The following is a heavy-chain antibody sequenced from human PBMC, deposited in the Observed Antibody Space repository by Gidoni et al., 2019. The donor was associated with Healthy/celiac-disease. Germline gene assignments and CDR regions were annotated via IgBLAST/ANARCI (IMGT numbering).Heavy chain of an antibody. CDR2: IIPILGIA. CDR3: ARAQNDIVVVVGPESSGWFDP. D-gene: IGHD2-15*01. Sequence: QVQLVQSGAEVKKPGSSVKVSCKASGGTFSSYTISWVRQAPGQGLEWMGRIIPILGIANYAQKFQGRVTITADKSTSTAYMELSSLRSEDTAVYYCARAQNDIVVVVGPESSGWFDPWGQGTLVTVSS. CDR1: GGTFSSYT. V-gene: IGHV1-69*02. J-gene: IGHJ5*02.